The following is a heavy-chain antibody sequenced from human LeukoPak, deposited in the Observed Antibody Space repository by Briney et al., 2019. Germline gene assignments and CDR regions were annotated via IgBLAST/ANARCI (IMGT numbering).Heavy chain of an antibody. D-gene: IGHD6-19*01. CDR2: IYYSGST. Sequence: KPSETPSLTCTVSGGSISSYYWSWIRQPPGKGLEWIGYIYYSGSTNYNPSLKSRVTISVDTSKNQFSLKLSSVTAADTAVYYCARGVAVAAYYMDVWGKGTTVTVSS. CDR1: GGSISSYY. CDR3: ARGVAVAAYYMDV. J-gene: IGHJ6*03. V-gene: IGHV4-59*01.